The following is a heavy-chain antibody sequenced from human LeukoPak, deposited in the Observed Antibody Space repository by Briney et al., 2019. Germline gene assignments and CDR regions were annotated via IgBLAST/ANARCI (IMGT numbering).Heavy chain of an antibody. CDR2: IYTSGST. Sequence: SQTLSLTCTVSGGSISSCSYYWSWIRQPAGKGLEWIGRIYTSGSTNYNPSLKSRVTISVDTSKNQFSLKPSSVTAADTAVYYCASGYYYDSSGYYFPGYFQHWGQGTLVTVSS. V-gene: IGHV4-61*02. CDR1: GGSISSCSYY. D-gene: IGHD3-22*01. CDR3: ASGYYYDSSGYYFPGYFQH. J-gene: IGHJ1*01.